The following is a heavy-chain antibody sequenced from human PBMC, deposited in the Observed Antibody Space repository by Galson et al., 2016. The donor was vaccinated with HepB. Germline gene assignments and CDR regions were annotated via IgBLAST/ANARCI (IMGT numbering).Heavy chain of an antibody. CDR2: IDYSGST. D-gene: IGHD2-15*01. CDR3: ARGRRTICNGSICYKDSYYYAIDV. V-gene: IGHV4-61*01. J-gene: IGHJ6*02. Sequence: SETLSLTCIVSGESVINDRYYWTWIRQPPGKGLEWIGCIDYSGSTNYSPSLKSRVTISLDASENQVSLRLSSVTAADTAIYYCARGRRTICNGSICYKDSYYYAIDVWGQGTTVAVSS. CDR1: GESVINDRYY.